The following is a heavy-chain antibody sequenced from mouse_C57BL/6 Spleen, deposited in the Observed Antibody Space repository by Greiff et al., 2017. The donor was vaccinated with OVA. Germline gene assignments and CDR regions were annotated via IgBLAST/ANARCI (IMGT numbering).Heavy chain of an antibody. CDR2: IWGVGST. CDR1: GFSLTSYG. CDR3: ALPACPLGRPY. D-gene: IGHD4-1*01. V-gene: IGHV2-6*01. J-gene: IGHJ3*01. Sequence: QVQLKQSGPGLVAPSQSLSITCTVSGFSLTSYGVDWVRQSPGKGLEWLGVIWGVGSTNYNSALKSRLSISKDNSKSQVFLKMNSLQTDDTAMYYCALPACPLGRPYWGQGTLVTVSA.